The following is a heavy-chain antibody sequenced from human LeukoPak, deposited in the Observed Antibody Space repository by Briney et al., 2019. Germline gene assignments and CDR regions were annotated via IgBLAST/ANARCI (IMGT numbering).Heavy chain of an antibody. CDR1: GYTFTGYY. CDR2: INPNSGGT. CDR3: ARPLNIDFIAAASPYYYYYYMDI. D-gene: IGHD6-13*01. V-gene: IGHV1-2*02. Sequence: ASVKVSCKASGYTFTGYYMHWVRQAPGQGLEWMGWINPNSGGTNYAQKFQGRVTMTRDTSISTAYMELSRLRSDDTAVYYCARPLNIDFIAAASPYYYYYYMDIWGTGTTVTVSS. J-gene: IGHJ6*03.